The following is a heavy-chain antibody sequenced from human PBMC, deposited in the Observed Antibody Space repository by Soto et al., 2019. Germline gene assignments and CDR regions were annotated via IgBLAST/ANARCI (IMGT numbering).Heavy chain of an antibody. CDR2: IKRDASEK. CDR1: GFAFGNYW. V-gene: IGHV3-7*01. Sequence: EVQLVESGGGLVQPGGSLRLSCAASGFAFGNYWMSWVRQVPGKGLEWLGTIKRDASEKKYVDSVRGRFTMSRDNAKNSLYLQMDSLRGEDTAVYYCARDSGDGAASSVNHYLDYWGQGTLVIVSS. D-gene: IGHD3-10*01. CDR3: ARDSGDGAASSVNHYLDY. J-gene: IGHJ4*02.